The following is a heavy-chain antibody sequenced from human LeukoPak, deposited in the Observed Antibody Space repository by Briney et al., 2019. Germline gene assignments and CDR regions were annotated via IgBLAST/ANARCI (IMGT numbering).Heavy chain of an antibody. Sequence: PGGSLRLSCAASGFTFSSYSMNWVRQAPGKGLEWVSYISSSSSNIYYADSVKGRFTISRDNAKNTLYLQMNSLRAEDTAVYYCARDQMGAARLLRYFDYWGQGTLVTVSS. D-gene: IGHD6-6*01. CDR1: GFTFSSYS. V-gene: IGHV3-48*01. J-gene: IGHJ4*02. CDR3: ARDQMGAARLLRYFDY. CDR2: ISSSSSNI.